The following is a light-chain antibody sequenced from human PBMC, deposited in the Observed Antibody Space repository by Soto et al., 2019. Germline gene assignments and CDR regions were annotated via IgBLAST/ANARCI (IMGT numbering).Light chain of an antibody. V-gene: IGKV3-15*01. Sequence: EIVMTQSPATLSVSPGERATLSCRASQTVSSNLAWYQQKPGQAPRLLIFGASTRATGIPARFSGSGSGTELTLTISSLQSEDFAVYYCQQYNNWPPWTFGQGTKVDIK. CDR1: QTVSSN. CDR3: QQYNNWPPWT. J-gene: IGKJ1*01. CDR2: GAS.